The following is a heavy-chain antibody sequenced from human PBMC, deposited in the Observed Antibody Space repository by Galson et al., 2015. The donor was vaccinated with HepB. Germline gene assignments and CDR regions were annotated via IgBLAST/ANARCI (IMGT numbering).Heavy chain of an antibody. CDR3: ANGIAVAGTRPGYYYYGMDV. Sequence: SLRLSCAASGFTFSSYAMSWVRQAPGKGLEWVSAISGSGGSTYYADSVKGRFTISRDNSKNTLYLQMNSLRAEDTAVYYCANGIAVAGTRPGYYYYGMDVWGQGTTVTVSS. CDR2: ISGSGGST. J-gene: IGHJ6*02. CDR1: GFTFSSYA. V-gene: IGHV3-23*01. D-gene: IGHD6-19*01.